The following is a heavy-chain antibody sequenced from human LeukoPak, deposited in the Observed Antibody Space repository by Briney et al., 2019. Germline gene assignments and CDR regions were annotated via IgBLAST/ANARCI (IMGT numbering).Heavy chain of an antibody. D-gene: IGHD2-2*01. J-gene: IGHJ2*01. CDR2: IKYDGSET. CDR3: AKARDPYCSSTSCYHWYFDL. Sequence: GGSLRLSCTTSGFTFENYWMTWVRQAPGKGLEWLANIKYDGSETHYVDSVKGRFTISRGNSKNTLYLQMNSLRAEDTAVYYCAKARDPYCSSTSCYHWYFDLWGRGTLVTVSS. V-gene: IGHV3-7*03. CDR1: GFTFENYW.